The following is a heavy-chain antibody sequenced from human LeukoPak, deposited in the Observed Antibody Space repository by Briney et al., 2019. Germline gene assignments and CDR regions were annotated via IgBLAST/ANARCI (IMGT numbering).Heavy chain of an antibody. J-gene: IGHJ4*02. Sequence: SETLSLTCTVSGGSISSYYWSWIRQPPGKGLEWIGEINHSGSTNYNPSLKSRVTISVDTSKNQFSLKLSSVTAADTAVYYCARAVDTAMGTGYDYWGQGTLVTVSS. D-gene: IGHD5-18*01. CDR3: ARAVDTAMGTGYDY. V-gene: IGHV4-34*01. CDR2: INHSGST. CDR1: GGSISSYY.